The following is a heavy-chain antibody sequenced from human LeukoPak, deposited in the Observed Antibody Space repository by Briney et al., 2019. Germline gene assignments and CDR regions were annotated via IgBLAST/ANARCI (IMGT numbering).Heavy chain of an antibody. CDR1: GYSISSGYY. Sequence: SETLSLTCAVSGYSISSGYYWGWIRQPPGKGLEWIGSIYHSGSTYYNPSLKSRVTISADTSKNQFSLKLSSVTAADTAVYHCARGGVVRAPGDAFDIWGQGTMVTVSS. J-gene: IGHJ3*02. CDR3: ARGGVVRAPGDAFDI. D-gene: IGHD2-15*01. CDR2: IYHSGST. V-gene: IGHV4-38-2*01.